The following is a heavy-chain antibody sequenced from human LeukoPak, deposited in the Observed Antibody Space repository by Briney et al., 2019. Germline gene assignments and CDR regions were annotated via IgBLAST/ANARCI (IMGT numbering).Heavy chain of an antibody. J-gene: IGHJ4*02. CDR1: GGSFSGYY. D-gene: IGHD6-19*01. CDR2: INHSGST. Sequence: SETLSLTCAVYGGSFSGYYWSWIRQPPGKGLEWIGEINHSGSTNYNPSLKSRVTISVDTSKNQFSLKLSSVTAADTAVYYCAGPNLVGQWLVNWGQGTLVTVSS. CDR3: AGPNLVGQWLVN. V-gene: IGHV4-34*01.